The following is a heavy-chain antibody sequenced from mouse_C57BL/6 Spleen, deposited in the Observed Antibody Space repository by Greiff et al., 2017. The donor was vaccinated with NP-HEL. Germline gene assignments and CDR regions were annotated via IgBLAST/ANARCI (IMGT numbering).Heavy chain of an antibody. CDR1: GFTFTDYY. V-gene: IGHV7-3*01. CDR3: ASSTGTSWFAY. D-gene: IGHD4-1*02. J-gene: IGHJ3*01. Sequence: EVKLVESGGGLVQPGGSLSLSCAASGFTFTDYYMSWVRQPPGKALEWLGFIRNKANGYTTEYSASVKGRFTISRDNSQSILYLQMNALRADDSATYYCASSTGTSWFAYWGQGTLVTVSA. CDR2: IRNKANGYTT.